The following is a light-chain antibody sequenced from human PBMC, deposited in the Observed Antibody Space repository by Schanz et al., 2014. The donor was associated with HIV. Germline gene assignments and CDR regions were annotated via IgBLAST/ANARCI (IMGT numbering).Light chain of an antibody. CDR3: QQGETFPT. J-gene: IGKJ2*01. CDR1: QTIDNH. CDR2: GAS. Sequence: DIQMPQSPSSLSASVGDRVTITCRASQTIDNHLNWYQQKPGTAPKVLISGASSLQTGVPSRFSGSRSGTVFTLTINGLQPEDSATYYCQQGETFPTFGQGTKLE. V-gene: IGKV1-39*01.